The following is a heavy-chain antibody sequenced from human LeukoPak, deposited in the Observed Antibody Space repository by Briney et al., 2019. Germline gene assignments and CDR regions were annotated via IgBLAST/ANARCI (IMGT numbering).Heavy chain of an antibody. CDR3: AKSPDVAGTGRFDY. Sequence: PGGSLRLSCAASGFTFRSYAMSWVRQAPGKGLEWVSGISGSGTTTYYADSVKGRFTISRDNSKNTLYLQMSSLRAEDTAVYYCAKSPDVAGTGRFDYWGQGTLVAVSS. D-gene: IGHD6-19*01. J-gene: IGHJ4*02. V-gene: IGHV3-23*01. CDR2: ISGSGTTT. CDR1: GFTFRSYA.